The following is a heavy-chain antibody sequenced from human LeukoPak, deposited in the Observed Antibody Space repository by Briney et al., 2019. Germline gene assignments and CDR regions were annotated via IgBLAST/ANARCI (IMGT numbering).Heavy chain of an antibody. CDR2: IYYSGST. D-gene: IGHD3-10*01. CDR1: GGSISSYY. CDR3: ARTRYYYNSRSYGAPYYFDY. V-gene: IGHV4-39*01. J-gene: IGHJ4*02. Sequence: PSETLSLTCTVSGGSISSYYWSWIRQPPGKGLEWIGSIYYSGSTYYNPSLESRVTISVDTSKNQFSLKLSSVTAADTAVYYCARTRYYYNSRSYGAPYYFDYWGQGTLATVSS.